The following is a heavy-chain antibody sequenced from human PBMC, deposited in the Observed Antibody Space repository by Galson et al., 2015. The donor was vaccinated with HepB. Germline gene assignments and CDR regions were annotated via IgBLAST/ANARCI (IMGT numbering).Heavy chain of an antibody. J-gene: IGHJ3*01. CDR3: VRAPIMVVTATSGAFDF. Sequence: SLRLSCATSGFTFSNYAMGWVRQAPGKGLEWVSLIRRSTTYTYYGESAKGRFTISRDNARSALYLQMNSLKDEDTAIYYCVRAPIMVVTATSGAFDFWGQRTMVTVSS. CDR1: GFTFSNYA. D-gene: IGHD2-21*02. V-gene: IGHV3-21*04. CDR2: IRRSTTYT.